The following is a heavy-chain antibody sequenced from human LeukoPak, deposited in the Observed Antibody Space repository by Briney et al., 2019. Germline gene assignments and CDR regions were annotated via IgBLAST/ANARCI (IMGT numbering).Heavy chain of an antibody. V-gene: IGHV4-30-2*01. D-gene: IGHD6-19*01. CDR1: GGSISGGGYS. Sequence: PSETLSLTCAVSGGSISGGGYSWSWIRQPPGKGLEWIGYIYHSGSTYYNPSLKSRVTISVDRSKNQFSLKLSSVTAADTAVYYCARGNGWDFDYWGQGTLVTVSS. J-gene: IGHJ4*02. CDR2: IYHSGST. CDR3: ARGNGWDFDY.